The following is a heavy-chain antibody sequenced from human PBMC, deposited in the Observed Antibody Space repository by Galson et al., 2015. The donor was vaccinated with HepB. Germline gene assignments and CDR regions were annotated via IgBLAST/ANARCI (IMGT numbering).Heavy chain of an antibody. CDR1: GLTFSNYA. J-gene: IGHJ3*02. D-gene: IGHD6-13*01. CDR3: AKDLNGRQLFPDVFDI. V-gene: IGHV3-23*01. Sequence: SLRLSCAASGLTFSNYAMSWVRQAPGKGLERVSNISGSGGSTHYAYSVKGRITISRDNSKNTLYLLMNSLRAEDTAVYYCAKDLNGRQLFPDVFDIWGQGTMVTVSS. CDR2: ISGSGGST.